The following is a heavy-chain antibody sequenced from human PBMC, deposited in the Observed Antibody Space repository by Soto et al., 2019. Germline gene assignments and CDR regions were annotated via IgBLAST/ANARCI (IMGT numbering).Heavy chain of an antibody. CDR1: GGSFSGYY. Sequence: SETLSLTCAVYGGSFSGYYWSWIRQPPGKGLEWIGEINHSGSTNYNPSLKSRVTISVDTSKNQFSLKLSSVTAADTAVYYCARFGSSSYYYYYGMDVWGQGTMVTVSS. CDR2: INHSGST. V-gene: IGHV4-34*01. D-gene: IGHD6-6*01. CDR3: ARFGSSSYYYYYGMDV. J-gene: IGHJ6*02.